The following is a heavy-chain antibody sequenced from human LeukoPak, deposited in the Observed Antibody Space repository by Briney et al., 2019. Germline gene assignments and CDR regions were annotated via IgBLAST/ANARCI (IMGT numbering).Heavy chain of an antibody. CDR1: GGSMSSSDYD. CDR3: ARERLLANDPDYFYY. J-gene: IGHJ4*02. Sequence: SETLSLTCTVSGGSMSSSDYDWGWIRQPPGQGLEWIGSIFYSGSAFYNPSFKSRLTISVDTSKNHFSLRLSSVTAADTAVYYCARERLLANDPDYFYYWGQGALFTVSS. D-gene: IGHD2-21*01. V-gene: IGHV4-39*02. CDR2: IFYSGSA.